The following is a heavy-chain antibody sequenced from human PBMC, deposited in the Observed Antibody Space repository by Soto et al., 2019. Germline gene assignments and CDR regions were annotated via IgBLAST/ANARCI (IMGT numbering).Heavy chain of an antibody. J-gene: IGHJ6*02. CDR1: GYSFTTYG. V-gene: IGHV1-18*01. CDR3: AREGPAPYYYYGMDA. CDR2: ISDYNGNT. Sequence: ASVKVSCKTSGYSFTTYGISWVRQAPGQGLEWMGWISDYNGNTNYAQNLQGRVTMTTDTSTSTAYMELRSLRSDDTAVYYCAREGPAPYYYYGMDAWGQGSTVTVSS.